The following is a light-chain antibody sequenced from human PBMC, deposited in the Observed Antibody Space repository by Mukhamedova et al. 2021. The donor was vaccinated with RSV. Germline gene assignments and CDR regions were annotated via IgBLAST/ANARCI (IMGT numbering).Light chain of an antibody. J-gene: IGLJ3*02. Sequence: APKLIIYGDNKRPSGISARFSGSKSDNTASLTISGLQAEDEALYHCCSYGGTSKYLMFGGGTRLTVL. CDR2: GDN. CDR3: CSYGGTSKYLM. V-gene: IGLV2-23*01.